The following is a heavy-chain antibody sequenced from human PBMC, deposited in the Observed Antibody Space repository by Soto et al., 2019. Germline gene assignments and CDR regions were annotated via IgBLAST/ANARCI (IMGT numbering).Heavy chain of an antibody. V-gene: IGHV4-59*08. CDR1: GGSISYSY. Sequence: PSETLSLTCNVSGGSISYSYWSWIRQTPGKGLEWIGYGHSNGISKYNPSLESRVLISVDTSKSLFSLKLSSVTAADTAVYYCARHGGYPIDYWGQGTLVTVSS. D-gene: IGHD3-16*01. CDR2: GHSNGIS. CDR3: ARHGGYPIDY. J-gene: IGHJ4*02.